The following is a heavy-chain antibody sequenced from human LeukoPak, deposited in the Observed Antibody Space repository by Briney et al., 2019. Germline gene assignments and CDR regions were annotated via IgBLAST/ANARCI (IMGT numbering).Heavy chain of an antibody. CDR2: ISSSSSYI. D-gene: IGHD2-2*01. CDR3: ARDGIVVVPAAHYYYYGMDV. J-gene: IGHJ6*02. CDR1: GFTFSSYG. V-gene: IGHV3-21*01. Sequence: PGRSLRLSCAASGFTFSSYGMHWVRQAPGKGLEWVSSISSSSSYIYYADSVKGRFTISRDNAKNSLYLQMNSLRAEDTAVYYCARDGIVVVPAAHYYYYGMDVWGQGTTVTVSS.